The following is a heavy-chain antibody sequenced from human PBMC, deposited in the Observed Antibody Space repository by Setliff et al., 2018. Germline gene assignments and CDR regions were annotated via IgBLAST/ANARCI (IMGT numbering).Heavy chain of an antibody. D-gene: IGHD1-26*01. V-gene: IGHV4-38-2*02. CDR2: IYYSGST. Sequence: SETLSLTCTVSGYSISSGYYWGWIRQPPGKGLEWIGCIYYSGSTYYNPSLKSRVTISVDTSKNQFSLKLSSVTAADTAVYYCARDRRIVGARHAFDTWGQGTMVTVSS. CDR3: ARDRRIVGARHAFDT. CDR1: GYSISSGYY. J-gene: IGHJ3*02.